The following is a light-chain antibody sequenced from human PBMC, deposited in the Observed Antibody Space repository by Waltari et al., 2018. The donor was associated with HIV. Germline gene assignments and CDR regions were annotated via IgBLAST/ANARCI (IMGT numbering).Light chain of an antibody. V-gene: IGLV4-69*01. J-gene: IGLJ2*01. Sequence: QVVLTQSPSASASLGASVKLTCTLSSGHSPYAVAWHPQQPEKGPCDWIKRNRDGNHYKGDGVPDRFAASSSGAERYLTISSIQSEDEAYYYCQTWGTGFVVFGGGTKLTVL. CDR1: SGHSPYA. CDR3: QTWGTGFVV. CDR2: RNRDGNH.